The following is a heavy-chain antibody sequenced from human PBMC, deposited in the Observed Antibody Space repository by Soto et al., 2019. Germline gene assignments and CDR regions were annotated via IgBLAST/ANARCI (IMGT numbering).Heavy chain of an antibody. CDR1: GYTFSSYA. Sequence: QVQLVQSGAEVKKPGASVKVSCKASGYTFSSYAISWVRQAPGQGLEWMGWISAYNGNTNYAQNFQGRVTMTTDTSKSTAYIEQKSLRSDDTAVYYCARDPRVSSDSSGSYWVYWGQGTLVTVSS. CDR3: ARDPRVSSDSSGSYWVY. CDR2: ISAYNGNT. J-gene: IGHJ4*02. D-gene: IGHD3-22*01. V-gene: IGHV1-18*01.